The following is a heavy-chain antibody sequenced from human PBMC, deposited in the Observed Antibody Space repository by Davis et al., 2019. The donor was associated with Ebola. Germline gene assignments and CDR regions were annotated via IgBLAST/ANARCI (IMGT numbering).Heavy chain of an antibody. CDR1: GYSFTSYW. V-gene: IGHV5-51*01. D-gene: IGHD3-9*01. Sequence: GESLKISCKGSGYSFTSYWIGWVRQMPGKGLEWMGIIYPGDSDTRYSPSLQGQVTISADKSISTAYLQWSSLKDSDTAMYYCARQNYDILTGYLDYWGQGTLVTVSS. CDR2: IYPGDSDT. CDR3: ARQNYDILTGYLDY. J-gene: IGHJ4*02.